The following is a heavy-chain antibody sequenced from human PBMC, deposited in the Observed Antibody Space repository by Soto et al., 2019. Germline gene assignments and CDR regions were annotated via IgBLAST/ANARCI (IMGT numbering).Heavy chain of an antibody. V-gene: IGHV4-31*03. J-gene: IGHJ4*02. CDR2: IYYSGST. D-gene: IGHD3-16*01. CDR1: GGSISSGGYY. Sequence: QVQLQESGPGLVKPSQTLSLTCTVSGGSISSGGYYWSWIRQHPGKGLEWIGYIYYSGSTYYKPSRESRVTISVDTSKNEFSLKLSSVTAADTAVYYCARGGGLMHLFDYWGQGTLVTVSS. CDR3: ARGGGLMHLFDY.